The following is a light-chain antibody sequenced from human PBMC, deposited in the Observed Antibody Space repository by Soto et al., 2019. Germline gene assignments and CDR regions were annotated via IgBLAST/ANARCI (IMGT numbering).Light chain of an antibody. CDR3: QQYNVWPLT. J-gene: IGKJ4*01. Sequence: EIVMTQSPAPLSVSPGVRATLSCRASQSVSSNLAWYQQKPGQTPKLLIYVASTKATDIPARFSGSGSGTEFTLTISSLQSEDFAVYYCQQYNVWPLTFGGGTKVEFK. V-gene: IGKV3-15*01. CDR2: VAS. CDR1: QSVSSN.